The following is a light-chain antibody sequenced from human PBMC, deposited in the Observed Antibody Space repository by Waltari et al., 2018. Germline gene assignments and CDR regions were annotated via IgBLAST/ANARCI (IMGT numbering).Light chain of an antibody. CDR1: SSDVGGYDH. V-gene: IGLV2-11*01. CDR3: CSFAGNYTLL. J-gene: IGLJ2*01. Sequence: QSALTQPRPVSGSPGQSVTLSCTGTSSDVGGYDHVSWYQQHPGKAPKLIISDVDKRPSGVSDRFSGSKSGNTASLTISGLQIDDEATYYCCSFAGNYTLLFGGGTNLTVL. CDR2: DVD.